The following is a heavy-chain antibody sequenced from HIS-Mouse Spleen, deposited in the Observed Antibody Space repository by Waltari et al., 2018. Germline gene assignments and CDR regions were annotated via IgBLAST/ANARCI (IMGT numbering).Heavy chain of an antibody. CDR1: GFPFSSYG. Sequence: QVQLVESGGGVVQPGRSLRLSCAASGFPFSSYGLPGVRPAPGKGREWVAVISYDGSNKYYADSVKGRFTISRDNSKNTLYLQMNSLRAEDTAVYYCAKDKHHAFDYWGQGTLVTVSS. V-gene: IGHV3-30*18. J-gene: IGHJ4*02. CDR3: AKDKHHAFDY. CDR2: ISYDGSNK.